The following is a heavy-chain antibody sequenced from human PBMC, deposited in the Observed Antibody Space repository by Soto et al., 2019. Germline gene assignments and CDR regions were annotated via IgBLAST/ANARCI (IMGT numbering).Heavy chain of an antibody. CDR1: GFTFSSYN. CDR2: ISSGSATI. D-gene: IGHD1-20*01. Sequence: EVQLVESGGGLIQPGGSLRLSCAASGFTFSSYNMNWVRQAPGKGLEWVSYISSGSATIYYADSVKGRFTVSRDNAKNSLYLQMHSLRDEDTAVYYCARADIWYRADCWGQGTLVTVSS. J-gene: IGHJ4*02. V-gene: IGHV3-48*02. CDR3: ARADIWYRADC.